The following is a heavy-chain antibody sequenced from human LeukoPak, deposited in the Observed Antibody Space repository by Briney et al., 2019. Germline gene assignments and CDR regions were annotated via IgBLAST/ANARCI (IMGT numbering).Heavy chain of an antibody. CDR2: INPNSGGT. Sequence: ASVKVSCKASGYTFTGYYMNWVRQAPGQGLEWMGWINPNSGGTNYAQKFQGRVTMTRGTSITTAYMDLRRLTSDDTAVYYCARDLPARGYGMDVWGQGTTVTVSS. V-gene: IGHV1-2*02. J-gene: IGHJ6*02. CDR3: ARDLPARGYGMDV. CDR1: GYTFTGYY. D-gene: IGHD1-26*01.